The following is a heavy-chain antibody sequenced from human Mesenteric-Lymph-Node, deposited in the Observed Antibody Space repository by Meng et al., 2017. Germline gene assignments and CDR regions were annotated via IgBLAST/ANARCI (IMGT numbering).Heavy chain of an antibody. CDR2: IYYSGST. CDR1: GGSISSGGFY. D-gene: IGHD2-21*01. Sequence: VQRQESGPGLVKPSQTLSLTCTVSGGSISSGGFYWSWIRQHPGKGLEWIGYIYYSGSTYYNPSLKSRVSISVDTSKNQFSLNLNSMTAADTAVYYCASFDHIPRRNYFDYWGQGTLVTVSS. J-gene: IGHJ4*02. V-gene: IGHV4-30-4*08. CDR3: ASFDHIPRRNYFDY.